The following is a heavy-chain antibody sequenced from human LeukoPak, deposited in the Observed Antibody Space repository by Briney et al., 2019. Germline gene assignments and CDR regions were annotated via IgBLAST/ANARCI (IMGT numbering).Heavy chain of an antibody. Sequence: GGSLRLSCAASGFTVSSNYMSWVRQAPGKGLEWVSVIYSGGSTYYADSVKGRFTISRHNSKNTLYLQMNSLRAEDTAVYYCARGHSSSWAPFDYWGQGTLVTVSS. J-gene: IGHJ4*02. CDR3: ARGHSSSWAPFDY. CDR2: IYSGGST. D-gene: IGHD6-13*01. CDR1: GFTVSSNY. V-gene: IGHV3-53*04.